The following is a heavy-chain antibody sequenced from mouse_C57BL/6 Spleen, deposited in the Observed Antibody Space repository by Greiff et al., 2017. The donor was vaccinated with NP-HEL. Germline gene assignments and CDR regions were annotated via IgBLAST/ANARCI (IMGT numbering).Heavy chain of an antibody. J-gene: IGHJ3*01. CDR3: ARPDYDYYWFAY. D-gene: IGHD2-4*01. V-gene: IGHV1-82*01. CDR1: GYAFSSSW. Sequence: VKLVESGPELVKPGASVKISCKASGYAFSSSWMNWVKQRPGKGLEWIGRIYPGDGDTNYNGKFKGKATLTADKSSSTAYMQLSSLTSEDSAVYFCARPDYDYYWFAYWGQGTLVTVSA. CDR2: IYPGDGDT.